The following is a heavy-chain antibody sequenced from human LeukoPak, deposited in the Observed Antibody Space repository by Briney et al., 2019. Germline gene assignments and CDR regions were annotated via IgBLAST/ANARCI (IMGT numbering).Heavy chain of an antibody. Sequence: SETLSLTCTVSGGSISSSNYYWGWIRQPPGKGLEWIGNIYYSGSTYYNPSLKSRVTISVDTSKNQFSLKLSSVTAADTAVYYCARTYYYDSSAISFDYWGQGTLVTVSS. J-gene: IGHJ4*02. V-gene: IGHV4-39*07. D-gene: IGHD3-22*01. CDR2: IYYSGST. CDR3: ARTYYYDSSAISFDY. CDR1: GGSISSSNYY.